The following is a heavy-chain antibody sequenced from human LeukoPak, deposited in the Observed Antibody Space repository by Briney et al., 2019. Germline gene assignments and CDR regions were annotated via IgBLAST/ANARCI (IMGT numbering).Heavy chain of an antibody. CDR2: IYTSGST. CDR1: GGSISSYY. V-gene: IGHV4-4*07. D-gene: IGHD5-18*01. Sequence: SETLSLTCTVSGGSISSYYWSWIRQPAGKGLEWIGRIYTSGSTNYNPSLKSRVTMSVDTSKNQFSLKLSSVTAADTAVYYCARDLWGYSYGTTPYFDYWGQGTLVTVSS. CDR3: ARDLWGYSYGTTPYFDY. J-gene: IGHJ4*02.